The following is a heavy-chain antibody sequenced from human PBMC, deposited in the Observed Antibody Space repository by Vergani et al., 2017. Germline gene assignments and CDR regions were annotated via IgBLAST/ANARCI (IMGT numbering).Heavy chain of an antibody. Sequence: QVQLQESGPGLVKPSQTLSLTCTVSGGSISSGGYYWSWIRQHPGKGLEWIGYISYNGNTYYNPSLKSRVTMSIDTSKSQFSLKLSSVTAADTAFYYCVRESGWYDTPAYWGQGTLVTVSS. D-gene: IGHD6-19*01. CDR2: ISYNGNT. CDR3: VRESGWYDTPAY. V-gene: IGHV4-31*03. CDR1: GGSISSGGYY. J-gene: IGHJ4*02.